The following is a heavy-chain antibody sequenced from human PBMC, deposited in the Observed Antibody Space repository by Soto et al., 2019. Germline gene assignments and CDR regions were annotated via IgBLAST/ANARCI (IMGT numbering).Heavy chain of an antibody. CDR1: GFTFSTYA. CDR3: ARDQNHYFDY. CDR2: IWYDGTNK. V-gene: IGHV3-33*01. J-gene: IGHJ4*02. Sequence: QVQLVESGGGVVQPGRSLRLSCAASGFTFSTYAMHWVRQAPGKGLEWVAVIWYDGTNKYYVDSVKGRFTISRDNSKNTVYLQMNSLRAEDTAVYYCARDQNHYFDYWGQGTLVTVSS.